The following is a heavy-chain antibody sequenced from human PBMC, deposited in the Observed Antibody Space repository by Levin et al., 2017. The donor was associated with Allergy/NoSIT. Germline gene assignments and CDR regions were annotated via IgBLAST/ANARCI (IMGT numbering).Heavy chain of an antibody. J-gene: IGHJ3*02. CDR2: IYYSGST. Sequence: PSETLSLTCTVSGGSISSYYWSWIRQPPGKGLEWLGYIYYSGSTSHNPSLKSRITISVDTSKNQFSLRLNSVTAADTAVYYCARQRVLDIWGQGTMVTVSS. CDR1: GGSISSYY. V-gene: IGHV4-59*08. CDR3: ARQRVLDI.